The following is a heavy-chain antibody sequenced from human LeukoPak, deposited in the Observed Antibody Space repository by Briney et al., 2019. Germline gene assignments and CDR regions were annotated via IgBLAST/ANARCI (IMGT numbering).Heavy chain of an antibody. V-gene: IGHV3-30*18. D-gene: IGHD3-10*02. CDR1: GFTFSSYG. CDR3: AKGVWGVTHFDY. CDR2: ISYDGSNK. J-gene: IGHJ4*02. Sequence: PGGSLRLSCAASGFTFSSYGMHWVRQAPGKGLEWVAVISYDGSNKYYADSAKGRFTISRDNSKNTLYLQMNSLRAEDTAVYYCAKGVWGVTHFDYWGQGTLVTVSS.